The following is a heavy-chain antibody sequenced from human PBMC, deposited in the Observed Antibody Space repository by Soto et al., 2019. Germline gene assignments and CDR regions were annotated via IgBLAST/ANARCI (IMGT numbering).Heavy chain of an antibody. CDR1: GGTFSSYA. CDR3: ARDRPTIFGVVNPYYFDY. J-gene: IGHJ4*02. Sequence: QVQLVQSGAEVKKPGSSVKVSCKASGGTFSSYAISWVRQAPGQGLEWMGGIIPIFGTANYAQKFQGRVTITADESTSTAYMELSSLRSEDTAVYYCARDRPTIFGVVNPYYFDYWGQGTLVPVSS. D-gene: IGHD3-3*01. CDR2: IIPIFGTA. V-gene: IGHV1-69*01.